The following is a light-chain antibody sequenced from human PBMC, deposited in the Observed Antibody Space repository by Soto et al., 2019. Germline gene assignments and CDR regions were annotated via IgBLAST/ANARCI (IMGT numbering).Light chain of an antibody. CDR2: AAS. J-gene: IGKJ4*01. CDR3: QQLDSYLSFT. Sequence: DIQLTQSPSFLFASVGDRVTITCRASQDVGHFLAWYQQKAGKAPKLLMYAASTLQSEVPARFRGNGSGTEFTLTITSLQPEDYATYYCQQLDSYLSFTFGGGTKVEIK. V-gene: IGKV1-9*01. CDR1: QDVGHF.